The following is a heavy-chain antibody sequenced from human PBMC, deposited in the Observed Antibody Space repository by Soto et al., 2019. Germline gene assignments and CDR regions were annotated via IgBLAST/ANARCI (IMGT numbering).Heavy chain of an antibody. V-gene: IGHV1-8*01. D-gene: IGHD6-19*01. CDR2: MNANVDAT. CDR3: AREVASGGWLWLDP. CDR1: GFTFSTND. J-gene: IGHJ5*02. Sequence: QVQLVQSGAEVKKPGASVKVSCKASGFTFSTNDINWVRQAPGQGLQWMGWMNANVDATDSPQEFKARDTVTWNASIGTAYMAPSNLKSDVTSVYYWAREVASGGWLWLDPWGQGTLVTVSS.